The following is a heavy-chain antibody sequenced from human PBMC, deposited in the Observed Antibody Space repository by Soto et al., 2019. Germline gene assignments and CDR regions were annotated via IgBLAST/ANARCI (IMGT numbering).Heavy chain of an antibody. J-gene: IGHJ6*02. Sequence: QVQLQESGPGLVKPSQTLSLTCTVSGGSISSGSYYWSWIRQLPGKGLEWIGYIYYSGSTYYNTSLMSRVTISVDSSKNLFSLKLNSVTAADTAVYYCATRTDYYYGSGSLGGMDVWGQGTTVTVSS. CDR1: GGSISSGSYY. V-gene: IGHV4-31*03. CDR3: ATRTDYYYGSGSLGGMDV. D-gene: IGHD3-10*01. CDR2: IYYSGST.